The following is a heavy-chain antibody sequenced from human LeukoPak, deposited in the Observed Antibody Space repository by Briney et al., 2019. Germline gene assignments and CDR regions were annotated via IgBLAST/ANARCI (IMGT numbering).Heavy chain of an antibody. V-gene: IGHV1-8*03. J-gene: IGHJ4*02. CDR3: ARSAKRTPGYCSSTSCYHFDY. Sequence: ASVKVSCXASGYTFTNYDINWVRQATGQGLEWMGWMNPNSGNTGYAQKFQGRVTITRNTSISTAYMELSSLRSEDTAVYYCARSAKRTPGYCSSTSCYHFDYWGQGTLVTVSS. CDR1: GYTFTNYD. D-gene: IGHD2-2*01. CDR2: MNPNSGNT.